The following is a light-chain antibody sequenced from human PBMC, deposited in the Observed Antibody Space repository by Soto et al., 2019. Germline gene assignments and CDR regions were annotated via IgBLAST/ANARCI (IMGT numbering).Light chain of an antibody. V-gene: IGKV3-20*01. CDR2: GAS. Sequence: EIVLTQSPGTLSLSPGDRATLSCRASQSVYSCYLAWYQQKPGQAPRLLIYGASSRATGIPDRFSGSGSGTDFTLTISRLEPEDFAVYYCQQYGSSPLTFGGGTKVEIK. CDR3: QQYGSSPLT. J-gene: IGKJ4*01. CDR1: QSVYSCY.